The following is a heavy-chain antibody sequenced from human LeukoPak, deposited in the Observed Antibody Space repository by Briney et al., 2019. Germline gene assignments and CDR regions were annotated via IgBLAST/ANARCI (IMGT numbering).Heavy chain of an antibody. CDR3: ARETEYSSSGAFDI. V-gene: IGHV1-69*04. Sequence: SVKVSCKASGGTFSSYAISWVRQAPGQGLEWMGRIIPILGIANYAQKFQGRVTITADKSTSTAYMELSSLRSDDTAVYYCARETEYSSSGAFDIWGQGTMVTVSS. J-gene: IGHJ3*02. D-gene: IGHD6-6*01. CDR1: GGTFSSYA. CDR2: IIPILGIA.